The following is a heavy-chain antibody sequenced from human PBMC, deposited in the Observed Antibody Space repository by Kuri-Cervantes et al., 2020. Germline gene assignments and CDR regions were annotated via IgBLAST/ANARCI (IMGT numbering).Heavy chain of an antibody. V-gene: IGHV4-30-4*02. CDR1: GGSISSGDYY. D-gene: IGHD1-7*01. CDR3: ARTRNSGYFDY. CDR2: IYYSGST. Sequence: SETLSLTCTVSGGSISSGDYYWSWIRQPPGKGLEWIGYIYYSGSTYYNPSLKSRVTISVDTSKNQFSLRLTSVTAADTAIYYCARTRNSGYFDYWGQGAPVTVSS. J-gene: IGHJ4*02.